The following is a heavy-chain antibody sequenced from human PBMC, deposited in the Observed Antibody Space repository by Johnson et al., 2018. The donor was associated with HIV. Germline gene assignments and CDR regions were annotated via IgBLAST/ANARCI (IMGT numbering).Heavy chain of an antibody. J-gene: IGHJ3*02. CDR2: INSDGSTQ. CDR1: GFSFSNYW. CDR3: ATARNRLWSSSGWTGFWAFDI. D-gene: IGHD6-19*01. Sequence: VHLVESGGGLVQPGGSLRLSCAASGFSFSNYWMHWVRQAPGKGLVWVSRINSDGSTQDYADPVKGRFTISRHIAKNTLYLQMNSLRAEDTAVYYCATARNRLWSSSGWTGFWAFDIWGQGTMVTVSS. V-gene: IGHV3-74*02.